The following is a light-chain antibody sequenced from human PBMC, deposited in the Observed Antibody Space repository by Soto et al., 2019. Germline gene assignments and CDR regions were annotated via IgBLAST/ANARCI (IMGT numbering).Light chain of an antibody. CDR3: QQYASYSPT. V-gene: IGKV1-5*01. CDR1: QSISNF. CDR2: DAS. Sequence: IQMTQDPSSLSASVGDRVTMTCRASQSISNFVNWYQQKPGKAPKLLIYDASTLESGVPSRFSGSGSGTEFTLTISSLQPDDFATYYCQQYASYSPTFGQGTKVDIK. J-gene: IGKJ1*01.